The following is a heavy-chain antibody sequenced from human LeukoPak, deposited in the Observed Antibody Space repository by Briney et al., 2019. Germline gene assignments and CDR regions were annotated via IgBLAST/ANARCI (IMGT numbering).Heavy chain of an antibody. D-gene: IGHD6-13*01. V-gene: IGHV3-21*01. J-gene: IGHJ3*02. Sequence: GGSLRLSCAASGFTFSSYSMNWVRQAPGKGLEWVSSISTSSIYIYYADSVKGRFTISRGNAKNSLYLQMNSLRAEDTAVYYCAREEQQLVDAFDIWGQGTMVTVSS. CDR3: AREEQQLVDAFDI. CDR2: ISTSSIYI. CDR1: GFTFSSYS.